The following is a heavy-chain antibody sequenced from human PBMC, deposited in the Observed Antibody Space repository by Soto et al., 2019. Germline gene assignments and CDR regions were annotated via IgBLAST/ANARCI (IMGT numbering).Heavy chain of an antibody. CDR1: GFTFSHYG. Sequence: GGSLRLSCAASGFTFSHYGMNWVRQAPGKGLEWVALISYDGSHKHYEDSVKGRFTISRDNSDNTLYLQMSSLRAEDTAVYYGARDDKGGGATWNVDGGRGPLVPVSP. D-gene: IGHD1-1*01. V-gene: IGHV3-30*03. CDR2: ISYDGSHK. CDR3: ARDDKGGGATWNVD. J-gene: IGHJ4*02.